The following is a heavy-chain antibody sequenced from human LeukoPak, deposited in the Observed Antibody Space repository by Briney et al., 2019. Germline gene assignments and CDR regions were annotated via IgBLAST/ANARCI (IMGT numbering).Heavy chain of an antibody. CDR1: GGSISSSFYY. V-gene: IGHV4-39*07. J-gene: IGHJ5*02. D-gene: IGHD3-3*01. Sequence: SETLSLTCTVSGGSISSSFYYWGWFRQPPGKGLEWIGSIHYSESTYYNPSLKSRVTISVDASKNQFSLKLSSVTAADTAVYYCARDGRITIFGVAPRGSWFDPWGQGTLVTVSS. CDR3: ARDGRITIFGVAPRGSWFDP. CDR2: IHYSEST.